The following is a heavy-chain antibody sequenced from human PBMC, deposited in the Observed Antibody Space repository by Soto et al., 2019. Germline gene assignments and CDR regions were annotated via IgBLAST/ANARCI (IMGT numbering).Heavy chain of an antibody. CDR2: IYYSGST. Sequence: PSETLSLTCTVSGGSISSGGYYWSWIRQPPGKGLEWIGYIYYSGSTNYNPSLKSRVTISVDTSKNQFSLKLSSVTAADTAVYYCARYSPGEYDFWSGFTAYYYMDVWGKGTTVTVSS. J-gene: IGHJ6*03. V-gene: IGHV4-61*08. D-gene: IGHD3-3*01. CDR3: ARYSPGEYDFWSGFTAYYYMDV. CDR1: GGSISSGGYY.